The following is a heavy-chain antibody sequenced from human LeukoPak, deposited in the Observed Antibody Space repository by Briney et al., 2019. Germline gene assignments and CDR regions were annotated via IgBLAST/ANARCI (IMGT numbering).Heavy chain of an antibody. V-gene: IGHV1-8*01. CDR2: MNPNTGHT. J-gene: IGHJ6*03. CDR3: ARGRTDCNTGVCYSSYYYMDV. CDR1: GYAFTSYD. D-gene: IGHD2-8*01. Sequence: ASVKVSCKTSGYAFTSYDINWVRQAPGQGLEWMGWMNPNTGHTGSAEQFQGRVTMTRNTSISTAYMELSSLKSEDTATYYCARGRTDCNTGVCYSSYYYMDVWGKGTTVTVSS.